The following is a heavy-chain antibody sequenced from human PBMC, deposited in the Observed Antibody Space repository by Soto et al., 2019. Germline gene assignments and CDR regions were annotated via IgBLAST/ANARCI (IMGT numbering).Heavy chain of an antibody. J-gene: IGHJ4*02. CDR2: ISAYNGNT. CDR3: ARDTPLTYYDFWSGSNGPDY. Sequence: ASVKVSCKASGYTFTSYGISWVRQAPGQGLEWMGWISAYNGNTNYAQKLQGRVTMTTDTSTSTAYMELRSLRSDDTAVYYCARDTPLTYYDFWSGSNGPDYWGQGTLVTVSS. V-gene: IGHV1-18*01. CDR1: GYTFTSYG. D-gene: IGHD3-3*01.